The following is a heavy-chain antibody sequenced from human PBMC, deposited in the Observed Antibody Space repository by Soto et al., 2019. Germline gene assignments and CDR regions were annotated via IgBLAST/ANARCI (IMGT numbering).Heavy chain of an antibody. CDR1: GFTFSSYA. CDR3: APHLWFGELYY. D-gene: IGHD3-10*01. V-gene: IGHV3-23*01. Sequence: EVQLLESGGGLVQPGGSLRLSCAASGFTFSSYAMSWVRQAPGKGLEWVSAISGSGGSTYYADSVKGRFTNSRDNSKNTLYLQTNSLRAEATPVYYCAPHLWFGELYYWGQGTLVTVSS. CDR2: ISGSGGST. J-gene: IGHJ4*02.